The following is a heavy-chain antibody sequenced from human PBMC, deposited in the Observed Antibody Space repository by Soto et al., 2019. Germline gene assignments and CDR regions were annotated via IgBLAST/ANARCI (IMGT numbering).Heavy chain of an antibody. CDR3: ARTRSGRYPGPSYFDY. CDR2: ISAYNGNT. CDR1: GYTFTSYG. D-gene: IGHD1-26*01. V-gene: IGHV1-18*04. Sequence: ASVKVSCKASGYTFTSYGISWVRQAPGQGLEWMGWISAYNGNTNYAQKLQGRVTMTTDTSTSTAYMELRSLRSDDTAVYYCARTRSGRYPGPSYFDYWGQGTLVTSPQ. J-gene: IGHJ4*02.